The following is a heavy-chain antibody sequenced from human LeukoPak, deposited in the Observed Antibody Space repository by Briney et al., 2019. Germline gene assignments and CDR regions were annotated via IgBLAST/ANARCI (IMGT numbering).Heavy chain of an antibody. CDR1: GFTFNSHE. D-gene: IGHD2-21*02. J-gene: IGHJ5*02. V-gene: IGHV3-48*03. Sequence: QAGGSLRLSCAASGFTFNSHEMHWVRQAPGKGLDWVSYITSSGGITYYADSVKGRFTVSRDNAKNSLYLQMNSLRAEDTAVYYCAGERNCGGDCYQGSWFDPWGQGTLVTVSS. CDR2: ITSSGGIT. CDR3: AGERNCGGDCYQGSWFDP.